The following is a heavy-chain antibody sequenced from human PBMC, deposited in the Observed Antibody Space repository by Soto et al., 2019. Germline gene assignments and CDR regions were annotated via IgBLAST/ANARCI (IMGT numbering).Heavy chain of an antibody. V-gene: IGHV3-23*01. Sequence: GGSLRLSCAASGFTFSSYAMSWVRQAPGKGLEWVSAISGSGGSTYYADSVKGRFTISRDNSKNTVYLQMNSLRVEDTAIYYCAKDYPEDITMYFFDYWGRGTLVTVSS. D-gene: IGHD3-10*02. J-gene: IGHJ4*02. CDR2: ISGSGGST. CDR3: AKDYPEDITMYFFDY. CDR1: GFTFSSYA.